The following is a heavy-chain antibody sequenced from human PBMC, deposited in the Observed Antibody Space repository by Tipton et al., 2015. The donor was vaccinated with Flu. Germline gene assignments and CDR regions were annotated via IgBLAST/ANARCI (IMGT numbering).Heavy chain of an antibody. CDR1: GGSFSGYY. Sequence: AVYGGSFSGYYWSWIRQPPGKGLEWIGEINHSGSTNYNPSLKSRVTISVDTSKNQFSLKLSSVTAADTAVYYCASQYSSSWYAAFDIWGQGTMVTVSS. J-gene: IGHJ3*02. CDR3: ASQYSSSWYAAFDI. V-gene: IGHV4-34*01. D-gene: IGHD6-13*01. CDR2: INHSGST.